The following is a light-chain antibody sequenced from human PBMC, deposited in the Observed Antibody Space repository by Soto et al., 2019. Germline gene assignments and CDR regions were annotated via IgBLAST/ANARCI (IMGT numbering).Light chain of an antibody. V-gene: IGKV1-39*01. CDR1: QSIGKH. CDR3: QQSYTSPTT. CDR2: GAS. J-gene: IGKJ5*01. Sequence: DIQMTQSPSFLSASVGDRVTITCRASQSIGKHLHWYQQKPGKAPKFLIYGASTVQSGVPSWVTGSGSGTDFTLTGNSLQAEDFATYYYQQSYTSPTTFGQGTRLEIK.